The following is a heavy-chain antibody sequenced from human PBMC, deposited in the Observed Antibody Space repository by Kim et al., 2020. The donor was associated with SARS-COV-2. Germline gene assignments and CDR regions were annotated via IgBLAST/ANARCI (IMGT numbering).Heavy chain of an antibody. CDR3: ARDASYYDILTGPGDYFDY. V-gene: IGHV3-48*02. D-gene: IGHD3-9*01. CDR1: GFTFSSYS. J-gene: IGHJ4*02. Sequence: GGSLRLSCAASGFTFSSYSMNWVRQAPGKGLEWVSYISSSSSTIYYADSVKGRFTISRDNAKNSLYLQMNSLRDEDTAVYYCARDASYYDILTGPGDYFDYWGQGTLVTVSS. CDR2: ISSSSSTI.